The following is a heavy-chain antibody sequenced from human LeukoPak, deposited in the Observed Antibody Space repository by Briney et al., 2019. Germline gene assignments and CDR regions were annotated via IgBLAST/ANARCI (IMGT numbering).Heavy chain of an antibody. J-gene: IGHJ4*02. V-gene: IGHV3-30-3*01. CDR2: ISYDGSNK. CDR3: ARNYAYFDY. D-gene: IGHD1-7*01. CDR1: GFTFSSYA. Sequence: GGSLRLSCAASGFTFSSYAMHWVRQAPGKGLEWVAVISYDGSNKYYADSVKGRFTISRDNSKNTLYLQMNSLSAEDTAVYYCARNYAYFDYWGQGTLVTVSS.